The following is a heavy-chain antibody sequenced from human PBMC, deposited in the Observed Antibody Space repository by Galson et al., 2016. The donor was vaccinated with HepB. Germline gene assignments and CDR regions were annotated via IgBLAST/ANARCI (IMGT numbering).Heavy chain of an antibody. CDR1: GASISSDY. CDR3: ARQRAEEVGLVTQPGAMDV. D-gene: IGHD3-9*01. V-gene: IGHV4-59*01. CDR2: IHYRGTT. Sequence: QVQLQESGPGLVKPSETLSLTCAVSGASISSDYCSWIRQSPGKGLEWVGYIHYRGTTNYNPSLKSRVTISVDRTKNQFSLKLRCVTAADTDVYYCARQRAEEVGLVTQPGAMDVWGQGTTVTVSS. J-gene: IGHJ6*02.